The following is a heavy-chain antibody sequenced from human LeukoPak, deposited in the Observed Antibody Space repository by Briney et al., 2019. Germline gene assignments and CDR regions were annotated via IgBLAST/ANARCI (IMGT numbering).Heavy chain of an antibody. J-gene: IGHJ4*02. CDR1: GGSFSGYY. D-gene: IGHD6-13*01. V-gene: IGHV4-34*01. CDR2: INHSGST. Sequence: SETLSLTCADHGGSFSGYYWSWMRQPLGKGLEWIGEINHSGSTNYNPSLKSRVTIPVDTSKNQYSLKLSSVTAADTAVYYCARGDEYSSSWDKCFDYWGQGTLVTVSS. CDR3: ARGDEYSSSWDKCFDY.